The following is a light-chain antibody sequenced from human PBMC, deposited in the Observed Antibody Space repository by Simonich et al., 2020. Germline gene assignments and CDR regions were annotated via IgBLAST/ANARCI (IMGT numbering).Light chain of an antibody. CDR1: SSDVGGSNY. CDR3: SSYTSSSTLVV. CDR2: DVS. Sequence: QSALTQPASVSGSPGQSITISCTGTSSDVGGSNYVSWYQQHPGKAPKLMIYDVSNRPSGVPNRFSGSKSANTAALTISGLQAEDEADYYCSSYTSSSTLVVFGGGTKLTVL. V-gene: IGLV2-14*03. J-gene: IGLJ2*01.